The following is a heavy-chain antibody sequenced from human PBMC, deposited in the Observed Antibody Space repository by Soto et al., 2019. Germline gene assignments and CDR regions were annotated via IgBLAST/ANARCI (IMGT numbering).Heavy chain of an antibody. CDR2: IYYSGDT. J-gene: IGHJ4*02. D-gene: IGHD1-26*01. V-gene: IGHV4-30-4*01. Sequence: QVQLLESGPGLVKPSETLSLTCTVSGGSISNSDYYWSWIRQPPGKGLEWIGYIYYSGDTYYNPSLKSRVIISLDTSTNQFSLKLSSMTAADTAVYYCAIKWGDKNFAYWGQGSLVTVSS. CDR3: AIKWGDKNFAY. CDR1: GGSISNSDYY.